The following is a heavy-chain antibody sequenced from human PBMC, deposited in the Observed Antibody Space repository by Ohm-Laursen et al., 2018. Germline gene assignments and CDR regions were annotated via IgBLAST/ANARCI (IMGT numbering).Heavy chain of an antibody. CDR2: ISSSSSYI. Sequence: GSLRLSCAASGFTFSSYSMNWVRQAPGKGLEWVSSISSSSSYIYYADSVKGRFTISRDNAKNSLYLQMNSLRAEDTAVYYCARDLFSGGGMDVWGQGTTVTVSS. V-gene: IGHV3-21*01. CDR3: ARDLFSGGGMDV. D-gene: IGHD2-15*01. J-gene: IGHJ6*02. CDR1: GFTFSSYS.